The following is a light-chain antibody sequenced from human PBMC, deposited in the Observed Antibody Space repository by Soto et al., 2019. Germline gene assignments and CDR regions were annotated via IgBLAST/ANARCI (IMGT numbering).Light chain of an antibody. CDR3: QQRDYWQVT. V-gene: IGKV3-11*01. CDR2: DVS. Sequence: EIVLTQSPVTLSLSPGERATLSCRASQSVSSRLAWYQQKPGQAPRLLIYDVSNWATGIPARFSGSGSGTDFALTISSLEPEDFAVYYCQQRDYWQVTFGQGTLLEIK. CDR1: QSVSSR. J-gene: IGKJ5*01.